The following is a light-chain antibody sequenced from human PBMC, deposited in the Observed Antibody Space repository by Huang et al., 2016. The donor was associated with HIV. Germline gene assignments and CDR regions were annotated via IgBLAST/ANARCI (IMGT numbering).Light chain of an antibody. CDR1: QSLLYSLSKKNY. Sequence: DIVMTQSPDSLAVSPGERATINCKSSQSLLYSLSKKNYLAWFQQKPGRPPKLLIYWATDSAAAGLGQISLSPSTTYRLKMWQFIFCLQYYSVPQTFGHGTKVEIK. CDR3: LQYYSVPQT. J-gene: IGKJ1*01. CDR2: WA. V-gene: IGKV4-1*01.